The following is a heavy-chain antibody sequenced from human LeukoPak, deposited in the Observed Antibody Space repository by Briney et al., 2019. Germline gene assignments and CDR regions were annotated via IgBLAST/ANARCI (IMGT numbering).Heavy chain of an antibody. V-gene: IGHV1-69*13. Sequence: GASVKVSCKASGYTSTSYAISWVRQAPGQGLEWMGGIIPIFGTANYAQKFRGRVTITADESTSTAYMELSSLRSEDTAVYYCASNTRDTAMVHYYYYYMDVWGKGTTVTISS. J-gene: IGHJ6*03. CDR1: GYTSTSYA. CDR3: ASNTRDTAMVHYYYYYMDV. CDR2: IIPIFGTA. D-gene: IGHD5-18*01.